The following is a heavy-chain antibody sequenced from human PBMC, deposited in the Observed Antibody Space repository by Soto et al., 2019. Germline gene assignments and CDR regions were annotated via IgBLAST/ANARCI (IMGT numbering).Heavy chain of an antibody. V-gene: IGHV2-5*02. CDR3: ARRRGGFGGGWTTPYFDY. CDR2: IYWDDDK. J-gene: IGHJ4*02. CDR1: GFSLNTGGVG. Sequence: QITLKESGPTVVKPTQTLTLTCSLSGFSLNTGGVGVGWIRQTPGKALEWLAVIYWDDDKSWNPSLRDRLTINRDASEDQVVLTVTNMDPVDTGTYYCARRRGGFGGGWTTPYFDYWGQGTLVTVSS. D-gene: IGHD6-19*01.